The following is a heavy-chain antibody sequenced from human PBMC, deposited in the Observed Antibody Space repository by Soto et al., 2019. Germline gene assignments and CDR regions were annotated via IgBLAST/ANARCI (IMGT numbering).Heavy chain of an antibody. V-gene: IGHV3-23*01. CDR3: AKDLSGPGIDAFDI. CDR2: ISDSGSRT. J-gene: IGHJ3*02. CDR1: RCTFSNYA. Sequence: PGGSLRLSCAASRCTFSNYAMNWVRQAPGKGLEWVSGISDSGSRTYYADSVKGRFTISRDNSNHMLYVQMNSLRAEDTAVYYCAKDLSGPGIDAFDIWGKGTMVTISS. D-gene: IGHD6-19*01.